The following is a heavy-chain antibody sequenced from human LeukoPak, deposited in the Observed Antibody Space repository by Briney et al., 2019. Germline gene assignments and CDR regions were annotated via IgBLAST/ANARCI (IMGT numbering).Heavy chain of an antibody. D-gene: IGHD5-12*01. Sequence: SETLSLTCTVSGGSFTNSSYYWGWIRLPPGKGLEWIGSIYYSGNTYYNPSLRSRGTISVDTSKNQFSLELISVTAADTAVYYCVSGNDPKTAIDYWGQGTLFTVSS. CDR1: GGSFTNSSYY. V-gene: IGHV4-39*01. CDR2: IYYSGNT. CDR3: VSGNDPKTAIDY. J-gene: IGHJ4*02.